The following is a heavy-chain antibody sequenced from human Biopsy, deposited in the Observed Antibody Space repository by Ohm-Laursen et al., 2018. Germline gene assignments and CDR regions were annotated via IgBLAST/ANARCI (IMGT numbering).Heavy chain of an antibody. D-gene: IGHD2/OR15-2a*01. Sequence: SETLSLTCTVSGGSISSDYWSWIRQTPGKGLEWIGYIYYSGSTNYNPSLKSRVTISVDTSKNQFSLRLNSVTAADTAVYYWARATNSTGWPYYYFYGMDVWGLGTTVTVSS. CDR3: ARATNSTGWPYYYFYGMDV. V-gene: IGHV4-59*01. CDR1: GGSISSDY. CDR2: IYYSGST. J-gene: IGHJ6*02.